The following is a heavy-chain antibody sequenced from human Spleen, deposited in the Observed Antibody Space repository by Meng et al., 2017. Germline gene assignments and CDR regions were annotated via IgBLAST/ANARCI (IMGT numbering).Heavy chain of an antibody. D-gene: IGHD4-23*01. CDR1: RGSIGSYY. J-gene: IGHJ4*02. Sequence: SETLSLTCTVSRGSIGSYYWSWVRQPPGKGLEWIGYIYYSGSTNHNPSLKSRVTISVDTYKNQFPQKLSSGTAADTAVYYWARGHGGKSDHFDNWGQGTLVTVSS. CDR3: ARGHGGKSDHFDN. V-gene: IGHV4-59*01. CDR2: IYYSGST.